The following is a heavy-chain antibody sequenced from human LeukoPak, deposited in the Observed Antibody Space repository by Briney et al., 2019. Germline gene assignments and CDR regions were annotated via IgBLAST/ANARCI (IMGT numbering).Heavy chain of an antibody. CDR1: GGSMSSYY. CDR2: IYYSGTT. D-gene: IGHD5-18*01. J-gene: IGHJ5*02. CDR3: ARDRGYSYGNWFDP. Sequence: KPSETLSLTCTVSGGSMSSYYWSWIRQPPGKGLEWIGYIYYSGTTNYNPSLKSRVTISVDTSKNQFSLKLSSVTAADTAVYYCARDRGYSYGNWFDPWGQGTLVTVSS. V-gene: IGHV4-59*01.